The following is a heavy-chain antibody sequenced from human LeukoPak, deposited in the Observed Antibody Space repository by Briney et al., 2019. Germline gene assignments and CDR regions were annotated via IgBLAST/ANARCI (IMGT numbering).Heavy chain of an antibody. V-gene: IGHV3-53*01. CDR2: IYSGGST. CDR1: GFTVSSNY. CDR3: ARNVPGH. J-gene: IGHJ4*02. Sequence: GGSLRLSCAASGFTVSSNYMSWVRQAPGKGLDWASVIYSGGSTYYADSVKGRFTISRDNSKNTLYRQMNSLRAEDMAVYYCARNVPGHWGQGTLVTVSS. D-gene: IGHD3-16*01.